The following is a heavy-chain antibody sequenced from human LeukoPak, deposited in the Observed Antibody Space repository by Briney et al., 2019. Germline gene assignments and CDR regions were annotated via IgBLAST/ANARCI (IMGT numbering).Heavy chain of an antibody. J-gene: IGHJ4*02. CDR2: IYTSENT. V-gene: IGHV4-4*07. D-gene: IGHD3-22*01. CDR3: ARGAYGSTQPFDY. Sequence: PSETLSLTCTVSGDSISSNYWSWIRQSAGKGLEWIGRIYTSENTIYNPSLKSRVTMSVDTSKNQFSLKVNSVTAADTAVYYCARGAYGSTQPFDYWGQGTLVTVSS. CDR1: GDSISSNY.